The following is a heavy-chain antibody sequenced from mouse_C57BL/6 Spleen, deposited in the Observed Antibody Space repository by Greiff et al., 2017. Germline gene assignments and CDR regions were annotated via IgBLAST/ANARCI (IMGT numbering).Heavy chain of an antibody. J-gene: IGHJ3*01. CDR3: ARGRLRDSSGYAWFAY. Sequence: QVQLKESGAELARPGASVKLSCKASGYTFTSYGISWVKQRTGQGLEWIGEIYPRSGNTYYNEKFKGKATLTADKSSSTAYMELRSLTSEDPAVYFCARGRLRDSSGYAWFAYWGQGTLVTVSA. D-gene: IGHD3-2*02. CDR2: IYPRSGNT. V-gene: IGHV1-81*01. CDR1: GYTFTSYG.